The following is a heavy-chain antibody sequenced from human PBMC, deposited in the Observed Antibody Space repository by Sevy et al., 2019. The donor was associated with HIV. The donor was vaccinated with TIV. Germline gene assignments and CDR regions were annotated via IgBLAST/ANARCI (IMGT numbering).Heavy chain of an antibody. J-gene: IGHJ5*02. CDR1: GGSISAYY. D-gene: IGHD6-25*01. V-gene: IGHV4-59*01. CDR3: ARAPPVRSGDDSLNWFDP. CDR2: IYYSGST. Sequence: LETLSLTCTIFGGSISAYYWSWFRQPPGRGLEYIGYIYYSGSTNYNPSLKSRVTISVDTSKNQFSLRLTSVTTADTATYYCARAPPVRSGDDSLNWFDPWGQGALVTVSS.